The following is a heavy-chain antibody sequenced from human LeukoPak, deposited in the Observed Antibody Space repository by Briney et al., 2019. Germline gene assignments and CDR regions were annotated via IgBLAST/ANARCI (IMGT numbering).Heavy chain of an antibody. V-gene: IGHV3-23*01. CDR3: AKDPDYDVWSGYNWFDR. CDR2: ISGSGSST. D-gene: IGHD3-3*01. CDR1: GHPFSSYA. Sequence: GGSQRLSCAASGHPFSSYAMRWVRQAPGKGLEWVSAISGSGSSTYYADSVKGRFTISRDNSKNTLYLQMNSLRAEDTAVYYCAKDPDYDVWSGYNWFDRWGQGTLVTVSS. J-gene: IGHJ5*02.